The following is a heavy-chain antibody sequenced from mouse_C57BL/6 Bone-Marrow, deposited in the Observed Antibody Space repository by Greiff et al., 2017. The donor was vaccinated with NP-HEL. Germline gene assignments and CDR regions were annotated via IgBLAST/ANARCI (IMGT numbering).Heavy chain of an antibody. CDR2: ISSGGDYI. J-gene: IGHJ2*01. V-gene: IGHV5-9-1*02. Sequence: EVKLVESGEGLVKPGGSLKLSCAASGFTFSSYAMSWVRQTPEKRLEWVAYISSGGDYIYYADTVKGRFTISRDNARNTLYLQMSSLKSEDTAMYYCTRDSRTGKFDYWGQGTTLTVSS. CDR1: GFTFSSYA. D-gene: IGHD4-1*01. CDR3: TRDSRTGKFDY.